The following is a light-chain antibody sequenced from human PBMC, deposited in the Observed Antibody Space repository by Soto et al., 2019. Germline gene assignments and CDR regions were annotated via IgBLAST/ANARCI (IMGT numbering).Light chain of an antibody. CDR3: QQYYSYPYT. CDR1: QGISSY. V-gene: IGKV1-8*01. J-gene: IGKJ5*01. CDR2: AAS. Sequence: IRMTQSPSSLSASTGDRITITCRASQGISSYLAWYQQKPGKAPKLLIYAASTLQSGVPSRFSGSGSGTDFTLTICCLQSEDFATYYCQQYYSYPYTFGQGTRLEIK.